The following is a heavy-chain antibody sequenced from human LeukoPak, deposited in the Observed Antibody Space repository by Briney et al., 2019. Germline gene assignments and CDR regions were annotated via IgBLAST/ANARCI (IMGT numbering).Heavy chain of an antibody. V-gene: IGHV3-30*18. Sequence: PGGSLRLSCAASGFTFSSYGMHWVRQAPGKGLEWVAVISYDGSMKFYADSVKGRFTISRDNSKNTLYLQMNSLRAEDTAVYYCTKGELLLSASDFWGQGTLVTVSS. CDR2: ISYDGSMK. D-gene: IGHD2-15*01. J-gene: IGHJ4*02. CDR1: GFTFSSYG. CDR3: TKGELLLSASDF.